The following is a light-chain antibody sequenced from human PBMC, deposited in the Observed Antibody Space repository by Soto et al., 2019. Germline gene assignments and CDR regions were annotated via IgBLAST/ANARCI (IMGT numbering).Light chain of an antibody. V-gene: IGLV2-14*01. Sequence: QSVLTQPASVSGSPGQSITISCTGTSSDVGGYNYVSWYQQHPGKAPKLMIYEVTNRPSGVSNRFSGSKSGNTASLTISGLQADDEADYYCTSYTSSFTQVFGTGTKVTVL. CDR1: SSDVGGYNY. J-gene: IGLJ1*01. CDR2: EVT. CDR3: TSYTSSFTQV.